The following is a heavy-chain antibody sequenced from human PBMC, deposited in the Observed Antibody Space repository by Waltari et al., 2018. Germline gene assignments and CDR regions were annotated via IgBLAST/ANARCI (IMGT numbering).Heavy chain of an antibody. Sequence: QVQLVESGGGVVQPGRYLRLSVAAPGFTLSNWIQHWVRQAPGKGLEGWAAMSYDGISTYYADSVKGRFTIGGDDSKNTVYLQRNSLRPEDTAIYYCAIEGGTSGYSGYFDYWGQGTLVTVSS. CDR3: AIEGGTSGYSGYFDY. V-gene: IGHV3-30*04. J-gene: IGHJ4*02. D-gene: IGHD2-15*01. CDR2: MSYDGIST. CDR1: GFTLSNWI.